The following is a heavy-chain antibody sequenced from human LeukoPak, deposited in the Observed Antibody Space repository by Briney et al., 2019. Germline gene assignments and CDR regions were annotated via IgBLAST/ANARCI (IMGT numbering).Heavy chain of an antibody. Sequence: ASVKVSCKASGYTFTSYGISWVRQAPGQGFEWMGWISAYNGNTNYAQKLQGRVTMTTDTSTSTAYMELRSLRSDDTAVYYCARVLDYYDSSGYPRDYWGQGTLVTVSS. CDR1: GYTFTSYG. CDR2: ISAYNGNT. J-gene: IGHJ4*02. D-gene: IGHD3-22*01. V-gene: IGHV1-18*01. CDR3: ARVLDYYDSSGYPRDY.